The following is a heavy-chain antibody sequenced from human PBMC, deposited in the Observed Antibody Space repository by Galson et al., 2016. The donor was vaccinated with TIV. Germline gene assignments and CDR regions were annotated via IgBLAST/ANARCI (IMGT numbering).Heavy chain of an antibody. CDR3: ARQNDYLYYFGY. Sequence: SLRLSCAASGVIVSNNYMSWVRQAPGKGLEWISVIYTNGRTFYADSVKGRFTISRDNSKNTLYLQMNSLRPEDTALYYCARQNDYLYYFGYWGRGTLVTVSS. CDR2: IYTNGRT. V-gene: IGHV3-53*05. CDR1: GVIVSNNY. J-gene: IGHJ4*02. D-gene: IGHD4/OR15-4a*01.